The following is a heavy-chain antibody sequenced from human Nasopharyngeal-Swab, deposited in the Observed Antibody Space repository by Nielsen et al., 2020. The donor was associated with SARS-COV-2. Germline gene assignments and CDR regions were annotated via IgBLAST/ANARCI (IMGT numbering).Heavy chain of an antibody. CDR3: ARISGWSGYYLYYYYYMDV. D-gene: IGHD3-3*01. CDR2: IYYSGST. Sequence: SETLSLTCTASGGSISSSSYYWGWIRQPPGKGLEWIGSIYYSGSTSYNPSLKSRVTISVDTSKNQFSLKLSSVTAAGTAVYYCARISGWSGYYLYYYYYMDVWGKGTTVTVSS. J-gene: IGHJ6*03. CDR1: GGSISSSSYY. V-gene: IGHV4-39*07.